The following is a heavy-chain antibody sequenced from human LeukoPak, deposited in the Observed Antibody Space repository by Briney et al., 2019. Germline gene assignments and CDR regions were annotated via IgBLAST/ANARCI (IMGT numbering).Heavy chain of an antibody. CDR1: GFTFSDYY. J-gene: IGHJ3*02. D-gene: IGHD2-2*01. CDR3: AREGCSSTSCYSRAAFDI. Sequence: PGGSLRLSCAASGFTFSDYYMSCIRQAPGKGLEWVSYISSSSSYTNYADSVKGRFTISRDNAKNSLYLQMNSLRAEDTAVYYCAREGCSSTSCYSRAAFDIWGQGTMVTVSS. V-gene: IGHV3-11*06. CDR2: ISSSSSYT.